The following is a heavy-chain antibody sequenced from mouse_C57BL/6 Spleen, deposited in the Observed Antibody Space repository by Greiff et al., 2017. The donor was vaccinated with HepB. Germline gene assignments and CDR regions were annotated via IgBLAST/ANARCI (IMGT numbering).Heavy chain of an antibody. CDR1: GYAFSSSW. Sequence: VQLQQSGPELVKPGASVKISCKASGYAFSSSWMNWVKQRPGKGLEWIGRIYPGDGDTNYNGKFKGKATLTADKSSSTAYMQLSSLTSEDSAVYFCARHWGVVAGDFDYWGQGTTLTVSS. CDR3: ARHWGVVAGDFDY. J-gene: IGHJ2*01. CDR2: IYPGDGDT. V-gene: IGHV1-82*01. D-gene: IGHD1-1*01.